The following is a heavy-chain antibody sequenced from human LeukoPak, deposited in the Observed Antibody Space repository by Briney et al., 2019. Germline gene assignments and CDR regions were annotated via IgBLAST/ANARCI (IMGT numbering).Heavy chain of an antibody. CDR1: GGSISSYY. V-gene: IGHV4-4*09. CDR2: IYTSGST. J-gene: IGHJ5*02. D-gene: IGHD6-13*01. CDR3: ARRMFSYSSSLGVWFDP. Sequence: SETLSLTCTVSGGSISSYYWSWIRQPPGKGLEWIGYIYTSGSTNYNPSLKSRVTISVDTSKNQFSLKLSSVTAADTAVYYCARRMFSYSSSLGVWFDPWGQGTLVTVSS.